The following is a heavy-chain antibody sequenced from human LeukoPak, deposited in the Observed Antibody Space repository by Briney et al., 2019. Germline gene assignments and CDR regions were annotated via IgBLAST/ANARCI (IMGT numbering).Heavy chain of an antibody. D-gene: IGHD6-13*01. V-gene: IGHV4-59*01. CDR2: IYYSGTT. CDR3: ARGEESSSWSYYFDY. Sequence: SETLSLTCTVSGDSISSYYWSWIRQSPGKGLEWIGYIYYSGTTNYNPSLKSRVTISVDTSKNQFSLKLSSVTAADTAVYYCARGEESSSWSYYFDYWGQGTLVTVSS. CDR1: GDSISSYY. J-gene: IGHJ4*02.